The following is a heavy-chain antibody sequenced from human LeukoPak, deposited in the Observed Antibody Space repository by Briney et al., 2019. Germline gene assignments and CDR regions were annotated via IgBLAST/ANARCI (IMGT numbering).Heavy chain of an antibody. D-gene: IGHD6-19*01. CDR3: ARIGSGWYWEY. V-gene: IGHV3-21*06. Sequence: GGSLRLSCAASGFTFNTYAMSWVRQAPGKGLEWVSYISGGSDYIFNADPVKGRFTISRDNAKNSLYLQMNSLRAEDTAVYYCARIGSGWYWEYWGQGALVTVSS. CDR1: GFTFNTYA. J-gene: IGHJ4*02. CDR2: ISGGSDYI.